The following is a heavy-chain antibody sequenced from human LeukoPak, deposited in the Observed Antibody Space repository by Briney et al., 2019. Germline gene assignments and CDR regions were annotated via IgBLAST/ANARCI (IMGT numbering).Heavy chain of an antibody. J-gene: IGHJ4*02. V-gene: IGHV3-64D*06. CDR2: INNNGGAT. Sequence: GGSLRISCSASGFTFSSYSMDWVRQAPGKGPEYVSGINNNGGATQYVDSVKGRFTISRDNSKNTVYLQMSSPRPEDTAVYYCVKAKVGATFDSWGQGTLVTVSS. CDR3: VKAKVGATFDS. CDR1: GFTFSSYS. D-gene: IGHD1-26*01.